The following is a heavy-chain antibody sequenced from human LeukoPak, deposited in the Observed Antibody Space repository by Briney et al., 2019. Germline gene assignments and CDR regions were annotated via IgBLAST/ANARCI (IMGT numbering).Heavy chain of an antibody. V-gene: IGHV3-9*01. CDR3: ASDHGAY. D-gene: IGHD1-14*01. Sequence: GGSLRLSCAASGFTFDGYAMHWVRQAPGKGLEWVSGSSWNSGSIGYADSMKGRFTISRDNAKNYLYLQMNSLRAEDTAVYYCASDHGAYWGQGTLVSVSS. CDR2: SSWNSGSI. CDR1: GFTFDGYA. J-gene: IGHJ4*02.